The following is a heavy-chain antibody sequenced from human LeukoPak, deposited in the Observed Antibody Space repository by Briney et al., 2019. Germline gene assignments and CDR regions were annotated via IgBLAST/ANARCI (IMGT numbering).Heavy chain of an antibody. CDR3: TTVGCSGGTCFFDY. Sequence: PGGSETLFCAASGFTFSNAWMTWVRQAPGKGLKWVGLIKSKTDGGTTDYAAPVKGRFSLSRDDSKNTLYLQMNSLKTEDTAVYYCTTVGCSGGTCFFDYWGDRVIVSVSS. CDR1: GFTFSNAW. CDR2: IKSKTDGGTT. J-gene: IGHJ4*03. D-gene: IGHD2-15*01. V-gene: IGHV3-15*01.